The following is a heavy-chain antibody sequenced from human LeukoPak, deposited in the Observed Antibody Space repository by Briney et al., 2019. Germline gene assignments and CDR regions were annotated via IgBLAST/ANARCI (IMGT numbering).Heavy chain of an antibody. CDR3: ARYCSTATCSEGDVY. CDR1: GYTFTGYY. D-gene: IGHD2-2*01. Sequence: GASVMVSCKASGYTFTGYYIHWVRQAPGQGLECMGWNNPNSGDTKYAQKFQGRVTMTRDTSISTAYMELNSLRSDDTAVYYCARYCSTATCSEGDVYWGQGTLVTVSS. J-gene: IGHJ4*02. CDR2: NNPNSGDT. V-gene: IGHV1-2*02.